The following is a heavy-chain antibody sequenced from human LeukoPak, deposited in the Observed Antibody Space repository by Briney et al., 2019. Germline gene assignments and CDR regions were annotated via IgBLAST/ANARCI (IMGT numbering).Heavy chain of an antibody. CDR3: ARGDKVVGADDYYYMDV. CDR2: ISDTGSTI. Sequence: PGGSLRLSCAASGFTFSSYELNWVRQAPGKGLEWVSYISDTGSTIYYADSVEGRFTISRDNAKNSLYLQMNSLRAEDTAVYYCARGDKVVGADDYYYMDVWGKGTTVTISS. V-gene: IGHV3-48*03. CDR1: GFTFSSYE. J-gene: IGHJ6*03. D-gene: IGHD2-15*01.